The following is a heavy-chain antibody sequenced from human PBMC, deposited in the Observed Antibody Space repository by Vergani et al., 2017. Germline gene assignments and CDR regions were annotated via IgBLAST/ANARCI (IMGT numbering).Heavy chain of an antibody. CDR3: ARHVEAGCNWFDP. J-gene: IGHJ5*02. CDR2: IYYSGST. V-gene: IGHV4-39*01. D-gene: IGHD5-24*01. Sequence: QLQLQESGPGLVKPSETLSLTCTVSGGSISSSSYYWGWIRQPPGKGLEWIGSIYYSGSTYYNPSLKSRVTISVDTSKNQFSLKLSSVTAADTAVYCCARHVEAGCNWFDPWGQGTLVTVSS. CDR1: GGSISSSSYY.